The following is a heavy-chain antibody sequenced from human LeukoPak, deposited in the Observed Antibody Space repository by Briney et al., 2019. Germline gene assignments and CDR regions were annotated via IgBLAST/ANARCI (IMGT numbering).Heavy chain of an antibody. Sequence: GGSLRHSCAASGFTLSDYYMSWIRQAPGKGLEWVSYSSSSGSTIYYADSVKGRFAISRDNAKNSLYLQMNSLRAEDTAVYYCARRRDFIDYWGQGTLVTVSS. CDR1: GFTLSDYY. D-gene: IGHD3/OR15-3a*01. V-gene: IGHV3-11*01. CDR2: SSSSGSTI. J-gene: IGHJ4*02. CDR3: ARRRDFIDY.